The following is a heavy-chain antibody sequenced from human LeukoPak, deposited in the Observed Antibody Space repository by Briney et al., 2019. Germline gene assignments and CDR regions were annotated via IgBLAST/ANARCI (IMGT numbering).Heavy chain of an antibody. V-gene: IGHV3-23*01. J-gene: IGHJ4*02. Sequence: QPGGSLRLSCAASGFAFSSYAMSWVRQPPGRGLGWVSVISRRDDYTYYADSVKGRFTISRDNSKNTLYLQMNTLQAEDTAVYYCANDYRSGSFHDFWGQGTLVSVSS. CDR2: ISRRDDYT. CDR1: GFAFSSYA. D-gene: IGHD3-10*01. CDR3: ANDYRSGSFHDF.